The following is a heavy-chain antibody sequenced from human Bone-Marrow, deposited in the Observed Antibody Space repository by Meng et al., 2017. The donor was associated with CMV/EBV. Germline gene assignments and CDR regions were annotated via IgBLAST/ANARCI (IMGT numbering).Heavy chain of an antibody. J-gene: IGHJ4*02. Sequence: SETLSLTCTVSGGSISSYYWSWIRQPPGKGLEWIGYIYYSGSTNYNPSLKSRVTISVDTSKNQFSLKLSSVTAADTAVYYCASFRYNWNFDYWGQGTLATVSS. CDR1: GGSISSYY. CDR2: IYYSGST. V-gene: IGHV4-59*01. D-gene: IGHD1-20*01. CDR3: ASFRYNWNFDY.